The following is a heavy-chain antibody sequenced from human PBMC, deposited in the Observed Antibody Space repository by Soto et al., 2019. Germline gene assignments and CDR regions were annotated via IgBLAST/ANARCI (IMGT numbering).Heavy chain of an antibody. V-gene: IGHV3-74*01. CDR2: IRSDGGT. J-gene: IGHJ2*01. Sequence: RKGLVWVSRIRSDGGTNYADSVKGRFTVSRDNAKNTLYLQMNSLRDEDSAVYYCVFEEKDGIPAEPPVLAVLLNRSTDL. D-gene: IGHD6-13*01. CDR3: VFEEKDGIPAEPPVLAVLLNRSTDL.